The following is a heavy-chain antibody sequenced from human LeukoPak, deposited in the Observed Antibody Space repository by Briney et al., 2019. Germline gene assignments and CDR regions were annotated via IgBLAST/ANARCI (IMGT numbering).Heavy chain of an antibody. J-gene: IGHJ4*02. CDR3: ARDMGTADWGIDY. Sequence: GASVKVSCKASGYTFTGYYMHWVRQAPGQGLEWMGWINPNSGGTNYAQKFQGRVTMTRDTSISTAYMELSRLRSDDTAVYYCARDMGTADWGIDYWGQGTLVTVSS. CDR1: GYTFTGYY. V-gene: IGHV1-2*02. D-gene: IGHD7-27*01. CDR2: INPNSGGT.